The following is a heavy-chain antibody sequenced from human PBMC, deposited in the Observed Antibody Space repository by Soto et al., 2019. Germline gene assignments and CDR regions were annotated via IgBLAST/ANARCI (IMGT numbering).Heavy chain of an antibody. J-gene: IGHJ6*02. Sequence: GGSLRLSCAASGFTFSSYEMNWVRQAPGKGLEWVSYISSSGSTIYYADSVKGRFTISRDKAKNSLYLQMNSLRAEDTAVYYCARDWLKYYYYGMDVWGQGTTVTVSS. D-gene: IGHD6-19*01. CDR3: ARDWLKYYYYGMDV. V-gene: IGHV3-48*03. CDR1: GFTFSSYE. CDR2: ISSSGSTI.